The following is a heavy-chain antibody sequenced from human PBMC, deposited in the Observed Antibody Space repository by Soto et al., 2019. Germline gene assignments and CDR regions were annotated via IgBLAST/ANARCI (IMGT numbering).Heavy chain of an antibody. Sequence: GGSLSLSCASSGVTCRSYAMHWVRQAPGKGLEWVAIVSYDETNTHYGDSVKGRFTISRDNSKNTLYLQMDSLRPEDTAVYYCARDHDTSSSLIPFYWGQGTLVTVSS. CDR2: VSYDETNT. V-gene: IGHV3-30-3*01. CDR1: GVTCRSYA. J-gene: IGHJ4*02. D-gene: IGHD6-6*01. CDR3: ARDHDTSSSLIPFY.